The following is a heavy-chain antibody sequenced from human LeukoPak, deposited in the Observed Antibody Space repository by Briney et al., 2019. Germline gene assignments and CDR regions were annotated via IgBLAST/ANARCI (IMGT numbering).Heavy chain of an antibody. D-gene: IGHD1-1*01. Sequence: GGSLRLSCAASGSTFSAYWMHWVRQVPGKGLVWVSRINNDGTATFFADSVKGRFTISRDNAKNTLYLQMDSLRAEDTAMYYCAREILEPGKTHEYWGQGTLVTVSS. CDR2: INNDGTAT. CDR1: GSTFSAYW. V-gene: IGHV3-74*01. J-gene: IGHJ4*02. CDR3: AREILEPGKTHEY.